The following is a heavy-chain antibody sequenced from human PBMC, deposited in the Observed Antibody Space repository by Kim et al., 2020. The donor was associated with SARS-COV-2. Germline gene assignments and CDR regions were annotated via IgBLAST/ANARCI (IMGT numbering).Heavy chain of an antibody. CDR3: ARPASIVGGFDY. Sequence: SYAQKCQGRVTMTRDTSTSTVYMELSSLRSEDTAVYYCARPASIVGGFDYWGQGTLVTVSS. V-gene: IGHV1-46*01. J-gene: IGHJ4*02. D-gene: IGHD1-26*01.